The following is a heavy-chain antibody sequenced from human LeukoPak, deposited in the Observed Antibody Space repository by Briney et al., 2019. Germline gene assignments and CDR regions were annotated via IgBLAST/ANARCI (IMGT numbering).Heavy chain of an antibody. Sequence: GESLKISCKGSGYRFTSYWIGWVRPMPGKGLEWMGIIYPGDSDTRYSPSFQGQVTISADKSISTAYLQWSSLKASDTAMYYCARHPQDRGYCSGGSCYRWYYYMDVWGKGTTVTVSS. CDR2: IYPGDSDT. D-gene: IGHD2-15*01. V-gene: IGHV5-51*01. CDR3: ARHPQDRGYCSGGSCYRWYYYMDV. CDR1: GYRFTSYW. J-gene: IGHJ6*03.